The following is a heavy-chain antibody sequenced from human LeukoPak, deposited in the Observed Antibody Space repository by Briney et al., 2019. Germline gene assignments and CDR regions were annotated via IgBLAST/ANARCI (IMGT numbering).Heavy chain of an antibody. CDR1: GFTFTKYA. V-gene: IGHV3-23*01. Sequence: GASLRLSCAVSGFTFTKYAVSWVRQGPEKGLEWVSAISDRGDATYYADSVKGRFTISRDSSKNTVCLQMNSLRVEDAAVYYCVREISNYPRNWFDSWGQRTLVTVSS. J-gene: IGHJ5*01. D-gene: IGHD4-11*01. CDR3: VREISNYPRNWFDS. CDR2: ISDRGDAT.